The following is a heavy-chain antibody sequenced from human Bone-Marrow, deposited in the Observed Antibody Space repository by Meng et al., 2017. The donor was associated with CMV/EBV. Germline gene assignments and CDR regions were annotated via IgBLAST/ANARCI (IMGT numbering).Heavy chain of an antibody. D-gene: IGHD3-16*01. CDR3: AKLGRVGSSPQYNWFDS. Sequence: ASVKVSCKASGYSFTTYGVTWVRQAPGQGLEWMGWISVSTGDTNYAQNLQGRLILTTDTSTNTAYMELRSLKSDDTAVYYCAKLGRVGSSPQYNWFDSWGQGPLVTVSS. J-gene: IGHJ5*01. CDR1: GYSFTTYG. CDR2: ISVSTGDT. V-gene: IGHV1-18*01.